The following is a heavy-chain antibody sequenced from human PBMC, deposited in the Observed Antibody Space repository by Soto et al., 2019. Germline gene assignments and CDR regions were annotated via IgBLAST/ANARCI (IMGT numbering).Heavy chain of an antibody. CDR2: ISSSSSYI. CDR3: ASPPLLYCGGDCDRPFDY. CDR1: GFTFSSYS. V-gene: IGHV3-21*01. Sequence: GGSLRLSCAASGFTFSSYSMNWVRQAPGKGLEWVSSISSSSSYIYYADSVKGRFTISRDNAKNSLYLQMNSLRAEDTAVYYCASPPLLYCGGDCDRPFDYWGQGTLVTVSS. J-gene: IGHJ4*02. D-gene: IGHD2-21*01.